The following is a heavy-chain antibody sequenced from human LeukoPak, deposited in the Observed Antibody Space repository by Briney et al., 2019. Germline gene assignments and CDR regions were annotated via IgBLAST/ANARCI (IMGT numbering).Heavy chain of an antibody. CDR2: ISAYNGNT. D-gene: IGHD3-10*01. CDR1: GYTFTSYG. V-gene: IGHV1-18*01. Sequence: ASVKVSCKASGYTFTSYGISWVRQAPGQGLEWMGWISAYNGNTNYAQKLQGRVTMTTDTSTSTAYMELRSLRSDDTAVYYCAREDYYGSGSYFSYFDYWGQGTLVTVSS. CDR3: AREDYYGSGSYFSYFDY. J-gene: IGHJ4*02.